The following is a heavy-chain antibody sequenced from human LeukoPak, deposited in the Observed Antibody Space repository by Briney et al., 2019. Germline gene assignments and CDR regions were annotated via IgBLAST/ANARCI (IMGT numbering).Heavy chain of an antibody. D-gene: IGHD2-15*01. Sequence: SETLSLTCAVYGGSFSGYYWSWIRQPPGKGLEWIGEINHSGSTNYNPSLKSRVTISVDTSKNHFSLKLSSVTAADTAVYYCARRWAAARNWFDPWGQGTLVTVSS. CDR3: ARRWAAARNWFDP. V-gene: IGHV4-34*01. CDR2: INHSGST. J-gene: IGHJ5*02. CDR1: GGSFSGYY.